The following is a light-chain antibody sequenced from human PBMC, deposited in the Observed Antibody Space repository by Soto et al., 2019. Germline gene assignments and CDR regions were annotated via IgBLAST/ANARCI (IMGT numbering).Light chain of an antibody. CDR1: SSEVDNYNY. Sequence: QSALTQPASVSGSPGQSITISCTGTSSEVDNYNYVSWYQHHPGKAPKLMIFDVSDRPSGVSNRFSGSKSGNTASLTISGRQAEDEADYYCSSYTSTSTPIFGGGTKVTVL. V-gene: IGLV2-14*03. CDR3: SSYTSTSTPI. CDR2: DVS. J-gene: IGLJ2*01.